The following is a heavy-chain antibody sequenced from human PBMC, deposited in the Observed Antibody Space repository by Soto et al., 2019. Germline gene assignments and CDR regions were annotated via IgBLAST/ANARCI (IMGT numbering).Heavy chain of an antibody. V-gene: IGHV4-34*01. D-gene: IGHD3-16*02. CDR3: ARDGRHMITFGGVIATYYYYYGMDV. CDR2: INHSGST. Sequence: SETLSLTCAVYGGSFSGYYWSWIRQPPGKGLEWIGEINHSGSTNYNPSLKSRVTISVDTSKNQFSLKLSSVTAADTAVYYCARDGRHMITFGGVIATYYYYYGMDVWGQGTTVTVSS. CDR1: GGSFSGYY. J-gene: IGHJ6*02.